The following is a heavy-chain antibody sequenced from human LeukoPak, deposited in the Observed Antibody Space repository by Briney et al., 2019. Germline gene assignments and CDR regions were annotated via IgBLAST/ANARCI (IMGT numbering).Heavy chain of an antibody. V-gene: IGHV1-18*01. CDR2: ISAYNGST. Sequence: ASVKVSCKASGYTFTSYGISWVRQAPGQGLEWMGWISAYNGSTNYAQKFQGRVTMTRDTSISTAYMELSRLRSDDTAVYYCAREVQWKAGYYYYYGMDVWGQGTTVTVSS. J-gene: IGHJ6*02. CDR1: GYTFTSYG. D-gene: IGHD6-19*01. CDR3: AREVQWKAGYYYYYGMDV.